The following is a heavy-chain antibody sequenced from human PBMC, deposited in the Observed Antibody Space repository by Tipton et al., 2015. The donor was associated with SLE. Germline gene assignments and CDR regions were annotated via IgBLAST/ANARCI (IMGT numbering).Heavy chain of an antibody. V-gene: IGHV4-61*02. CDR1: GGSISSGSYS. Sequence: TLSLTCTVSGGSISSGSYSWSWIRQSAGKGLEWIGRIYPTGSTYYNRSLKSRVTMSVDTSQNQLSLRLSSVTAADTAVYYCARAPSWSSWTVCDYWGPGTLVTVSS. J-gene: IGHJ4*02. CDR2: IYPTGST. D-gene: IGHD2-15*01. CDR3: ARAPSWSSWTVCDY.